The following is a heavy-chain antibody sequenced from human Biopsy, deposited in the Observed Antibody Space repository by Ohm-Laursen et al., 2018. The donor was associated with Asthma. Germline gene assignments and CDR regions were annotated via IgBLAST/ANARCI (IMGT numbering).Heavy chain of an antibody. J-gene: IGHJ4*02. Sequence: TQTLTLTHSFSGFSLSTSGVGVGWIRQPPGKALDWLALTYWDADKRYSPSLKTRLTITKDTSNNQVVLTLTNVDPVDTATYYCAHFKMSTSMAFDYWGPGTVVTVSS. CDR2: TYWDADK. CDR3: AHFKMSTSMAFDY. D-gene: IGHD5-24*01. CDR1: GFSLSTSGVG. V-gene: IGHV2-5*02.